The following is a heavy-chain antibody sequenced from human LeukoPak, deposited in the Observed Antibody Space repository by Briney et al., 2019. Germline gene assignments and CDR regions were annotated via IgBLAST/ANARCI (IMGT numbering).Heavy chain of an antibody. CDR2: ISAYNSAYNGNT. CDR1: GYTFINYG. D-gene: IGHD5-12*01. V-gene: IGHV1-18*01. J-gene: IGHJ4*02. Sequence: ASVKVSCKASGYTFINYGITWVRQAPGHRLEWMGWISAYNSAYNGNTHYAQRLPGRVTMTTDTSTNTGYMELRSLRSDDTAVYYCAAARGATIELLDYWGQGTLVTVSS. CDR3: AAARGATIELLDY.